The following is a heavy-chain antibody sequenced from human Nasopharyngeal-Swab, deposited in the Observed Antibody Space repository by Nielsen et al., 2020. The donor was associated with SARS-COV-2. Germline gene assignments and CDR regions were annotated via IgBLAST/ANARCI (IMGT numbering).Heavy chain of an antibody. CDR3: VKDRIVATNLFDY. Sequence: GESLKISCAAPGFTFSDYAMHWVRQVPDKGLEWVAVISYDGTNKFYPASVKGRFTISRDNFRNTLSLQMNSLRPEDTGVYFCVKDRIVATNLFDYWGQGTLVTVSS. J-gene: IGHJ4*02. D-gene: IGHD5-12*01. V-gene: IGHV3-30*18. CDR2: ISYDGTNK. CDR1: GFTFSDYA.